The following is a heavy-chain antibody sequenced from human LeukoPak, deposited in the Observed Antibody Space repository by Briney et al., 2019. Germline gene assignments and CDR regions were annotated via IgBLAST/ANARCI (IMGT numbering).Heavy chain of an antibody. CDR1: GGTFSSYA. J-gene: IGHJ4*02. V-gene: IGHV1-69*05. CDR2: IIPIFGTA. CDR3: TRAGPAGDGYKERFDY. D-gene: IGHD5-24*01. Sequence: GASVKVSCKASGGTFSSYAISWVRQAPGQGLEWMGGIIPIFGTANYAQKFQGRVTITTDESTSTAYMELSSLRSEDTAVYYCTRAGPAGDGYKERFDYWGQGTLVTVSS.